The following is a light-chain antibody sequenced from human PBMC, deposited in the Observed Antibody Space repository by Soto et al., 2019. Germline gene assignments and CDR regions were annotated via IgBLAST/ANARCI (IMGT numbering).Light chain of an antibody. CDR3: SSSTRV. Sequence: QSALTQPASVSGSPGQSITISCTGTSSDVGSYNLVSWYQQHPGKAPKLMIYEGSKRPSGVSNRFSGSKSGNTASLTISGLQAEDEADYYTSSSTRVFGTGTKLTVL. J-gene: IGLJ1*01. V-gene: IGLV2-23*01. CDR2: EGS. CDR1: SSDVGSYNL.